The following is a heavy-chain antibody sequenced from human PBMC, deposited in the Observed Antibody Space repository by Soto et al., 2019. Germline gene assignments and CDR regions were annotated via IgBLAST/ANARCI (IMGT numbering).Heavy chain of an antibody. J-gene: IGHJ6*02. V-gene: IGHV4-30-4*01. CDR1: GGSISSGDYY. CDR2: IYYSGST. Sequence: PSETLSLTCTVSGGSISSGDYYWSWIRQPPGKGLEWIGYIYYSGSTYYNPSLKSRFTISVDTSKNQFSLKLSSVTAADTAVYYCARDHYVYDILTGYGYYYGMDVWGQGTTVTVSS. D-gene: IGHD3-9*01. CDR3: ARDHYVYDILTGYGYYYGMDV.